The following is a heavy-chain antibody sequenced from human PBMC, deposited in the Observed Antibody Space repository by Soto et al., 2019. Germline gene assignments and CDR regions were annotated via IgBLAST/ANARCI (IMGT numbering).Heavy chain of an antibody. D-gene: IGHD2-15*01. J-gene: IGHJ4*02. CDR1: GFTFSNYW. CDR2: IKEDGSEK. CDR3: ARYPRGYCSGGTCSE. V-gene: IGHV3-7*05. Sequence: EVQLVESGGDLVQPGGSLRLSCAASGFTFSNYWMSWVRQAPGKGLEWVANIKEDGSEKYYVDSVKGRFTISRDNAKNSLYLQMNSLRAEDTAVYYCARYPRGYCSGGTCSEWGQGTQVTVSS.